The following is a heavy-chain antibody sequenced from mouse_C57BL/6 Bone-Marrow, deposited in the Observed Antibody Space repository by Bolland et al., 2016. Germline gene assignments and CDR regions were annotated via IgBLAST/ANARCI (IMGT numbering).Heavy chain of an antibody. CDR2: YPRDGST. V-gene: IGHV1-85*01. CDR3: ASSGYFDV. J-gene: IGHJ1*01. Sequence: YPRDGSTKYNEKFKGKATLTVDTSSSTAYMELHSLTSEDSAVYFCASSGYFDVWGQGTT.